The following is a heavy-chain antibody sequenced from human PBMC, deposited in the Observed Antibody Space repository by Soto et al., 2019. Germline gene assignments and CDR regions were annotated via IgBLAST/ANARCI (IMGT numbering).Heavy chain of an antibody. V-gene: IGHV3-23*01. D-gene: IGHD3-22*01. CDR3: AKARGYYYDSSGYLDY. CDR1: GFTFSSYA. J-gene: IGHJ4*02. CDR2: ISGSGGST. Sequence: PXGSLGLSCAASGFTFSSYAMSGVRQAPGKGLEWVSAISGSGGSTYYADSVKGRFTISRDNSKNTLYLQMNSLRAEDTAVYYCAKARGYYYDSSGYLDYWGQGTLVTVSS.